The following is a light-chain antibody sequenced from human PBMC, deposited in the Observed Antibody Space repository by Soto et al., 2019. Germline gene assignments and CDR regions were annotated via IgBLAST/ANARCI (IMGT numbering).Light chain of an antibody. CDR1: GSDVGAYKY. CDR2: EVD. V-gene: IGLV2-8*01. J-gene: IGLJ1*01. Sequence: QSVLTQPPSASRSPGQSLTISCAGTGSDVGAYKYVSWYQQHPGKAPKLIIYEVDKRPSGVRDRFSGSKSGNTASLTVSGLQAEDEADYYCSSYGGSNIPLYVFGTGTKVTVL. CDR3: SSYGGSNIPLYV.